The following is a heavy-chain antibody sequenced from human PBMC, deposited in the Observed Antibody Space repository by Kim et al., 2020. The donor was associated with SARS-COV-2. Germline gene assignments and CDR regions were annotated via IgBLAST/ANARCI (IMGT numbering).Heavy chain of an antibody. D-gene: IGHD3-10*01. CDR3: TRDIYYYGSGRSDYYYYGMDV. Sequence: GGSLRLSCTASGFTFGDYAMSWFRQAPGKGLDWVGFIRSKAYGGTTEYAASVKGRFTISRDDSKSIAYLQMNSLKTEDTAVYYCTRDIYYYGSGRSDYYYYGMDVWGQGTTVTVSS. CDR2: IRSKAYGGTT. V-gene: IGHV3-49*03. J-gene: IGHJ6*02. CDR1: GFTFGDYA.